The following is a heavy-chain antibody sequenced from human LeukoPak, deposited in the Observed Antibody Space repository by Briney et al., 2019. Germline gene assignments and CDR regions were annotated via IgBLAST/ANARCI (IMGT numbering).Heavy chain of an antibody. J-gene: IGHJ3*02. Sequence: GGSLRLSCAASGFTFSSYWMSWVRQAPGKGLEWVANIKQDGSEKYYVDSVKGRFTISRDNAKNSLYLQMNSLGAEDTAVYYCARSTVAATVAFDIWGQGTMVTVSS. CDR3: ARSTVAATVAFDI. CDR2: IKQDGSEK. V-gene: IGHV3-7*01. D-gene: IGHD6-19*01. CDR1: GFTFSSYW.